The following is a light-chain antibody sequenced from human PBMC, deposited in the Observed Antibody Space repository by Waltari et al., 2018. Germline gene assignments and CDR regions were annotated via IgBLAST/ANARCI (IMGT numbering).Light chain of an antibody. Sequence: QTVVTQEPSMTVSPGGTVTLTCASSTGAGTSCPHPNWFQQKPGQAPRALIYSTNNKTAWTPARFSGSLLGGKAALTLSGVQPEDEADYYCLLHFHAAWVFGGGTKLTVL. CDR1: TGAGTSCPH. V-gene: IGLV7-43*01. CDR2: STN. CDR3: LLHFHAAWV. J-gene: IGLJ3*02.